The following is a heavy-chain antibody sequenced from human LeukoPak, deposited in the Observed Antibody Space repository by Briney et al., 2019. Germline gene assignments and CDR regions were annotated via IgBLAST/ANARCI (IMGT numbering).Heavy chain of an antibody. J-gene: IGHJ3*02. CDR1: GYTFTKSY. CDR2: INPGGDNT. D-gene: IGHD5-24*01. CDR3: ARIRDGYNDAYDI. Sequence: ASVKVSCKASGYTFTKSYIHWVPQAPGQRLEWMGLINPGGDNTDYAQNFQGRLTMTSDTSARTPYMELSSLRSEDTAVYYCARIRDGYNDAYDIWGQGTLVTVTS. V-gene: IGHV1-46*01.